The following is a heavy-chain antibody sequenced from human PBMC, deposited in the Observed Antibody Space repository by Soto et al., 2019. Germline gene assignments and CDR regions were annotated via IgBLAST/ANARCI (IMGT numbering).Heavy chain of an antibody. V-gene: IGHV4-34*01. Sequence: LSEPLSLPCAVYGRSFANYYWSWIRQPPGKGLEWIGEVNYSRSNDYNPSLEIRVTISVYTSKNQFSLNLISVTAADTAIYYCARVGRYTSGLYLDYFDYWGQGTVVTVSS. CDR3: ARVGRYTSGLYLDYFDY. D-gene: IGHD6-19*01. CDR2: VNYSRSN. J-gene: IGHJ4*02. CDR1: GRSFANYY.